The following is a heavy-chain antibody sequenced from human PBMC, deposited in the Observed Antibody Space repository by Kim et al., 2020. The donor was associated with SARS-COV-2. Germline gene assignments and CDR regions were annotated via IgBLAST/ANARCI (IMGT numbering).Heavy chain of an antibody. CDR2: IYPGDSDT. Sequence: GESLKISCKGSGYSFSTYWVAWVREMPGKGLEWMGMIYPGDSDTRYSPSFQGQVTFSADKSITTAYLQWSSLKASDTAVYYCARGFYDYVGMDVWGQGTT. CDR3: ARGFYDYVGMDV. CDR1: GYSFSTYW. J-gene: IGHJ6*02. D-gene: IGHD3-16*01. V-gene: IGHV5-51*01.